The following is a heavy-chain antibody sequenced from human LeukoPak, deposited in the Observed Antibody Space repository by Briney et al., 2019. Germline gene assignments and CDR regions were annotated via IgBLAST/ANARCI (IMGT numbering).Heavy chain of an antibody. CDR3: AKIQDNYGYGNYFDY. CDR2: ISGSGGST. V-gene: IGHV3-23*01. Sequence: GGSLRLSCAASGFTFSGSALHWVRQAPGKGLEWVSAISGSGGSTYYADSVKGRFTISRDNSKNTLYLQMNSLRAEDTAVYYCAKIQDNYGYGNYFDYWGQGTLVAVSS. J-gene: IGHJ4*02. CDR1: GFTFSGSA. D-gene: IGHD3-16*01.